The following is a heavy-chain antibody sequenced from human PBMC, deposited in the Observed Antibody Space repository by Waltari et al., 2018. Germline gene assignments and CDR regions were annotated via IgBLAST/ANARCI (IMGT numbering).Heavy chain of an antibody. Sequence: EVQLVEFGGGLVHPGGSLRLSCEASGFTFSTFWVHWVRQVPGKGLVWVSRIKSDGSATSYADSVKGRFTISRDNAKNTVYLQMNSLRVEDTAVYHCASDVHSGRYGWFDPWGQGTLVTVSS. CDR1: GFTFSTFW. V-gene: IGHV3-74*01. D-gene: IGHD1-26*01. CDR2: IKSDGSAT. CDR3: ASDVHSGRYGWFDP. J-gene: IGHJ5*02.